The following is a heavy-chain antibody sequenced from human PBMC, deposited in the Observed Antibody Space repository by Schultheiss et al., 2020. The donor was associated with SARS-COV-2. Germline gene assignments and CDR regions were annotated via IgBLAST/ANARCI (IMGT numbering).Heavy chain of an antibody. CDR2: INAGNGNT. CDR3: AAHIAVASKVLGY. V-gene: IGHV1-18*01. Sequence: ASVKVSCKASGYTFTSYDINWVRQATGQGLEWMGWINAGNGNTKYSQKFQGRVTMTRDTSTSTVYMELRSLRSDDTAVYYCAAHIAVASKVLGYWGQGTLVTVSS. CDR1: GYTFTSYD. J-gene: IGHJ4*02. D-gene: IGHD6-19*01.